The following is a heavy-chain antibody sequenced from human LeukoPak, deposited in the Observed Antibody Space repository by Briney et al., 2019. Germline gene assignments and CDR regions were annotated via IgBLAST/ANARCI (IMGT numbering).Heavy chain of an antibody. Sequence: SVKCCCNASGGDFSSSTISWVRQAPGPGLEWMGRIIPIFGIANYAQKFQGRVTITADKSTSTAYMELSSLRSEDTAVYYCARYAGDYYGMDVWGQGTTVTVSS. J-gene: IGHJ6*02. V-gene: IGHV1-69*02. CDR3: ARYAGDYYGMDV. CDR2: IIPIFGIA. CDR1: GGDFSSST. D-gene: IGHD4-17*01.